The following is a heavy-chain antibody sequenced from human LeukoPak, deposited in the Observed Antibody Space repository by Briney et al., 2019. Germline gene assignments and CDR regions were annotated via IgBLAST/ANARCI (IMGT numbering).Heavy chain of an antibody. J-gene: IGHJ4*02. CDR1: GGSISTFY. CDR3: ASRKLGNDY. D-gene: IGHD7-27*01. V-gene: IGHV4-59*01. CDR2: IYYTGST. Sequence: SETLSLTCTVSGGSISTFYWSWIRQPAGKGLEWIGYIYYTGSTNYNPSLKSRVTISADTSKNEFSLKLNSVTAADTAIYYCASRKLGNDYWGQGTLVTVSS.